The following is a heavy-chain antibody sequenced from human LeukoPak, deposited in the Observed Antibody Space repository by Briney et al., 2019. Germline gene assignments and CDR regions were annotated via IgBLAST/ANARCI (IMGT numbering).Heavy chain of an antibody. CDR2: IGTAGDT. CDR1: GFTFSSYD. D-gene: IGHD1-26*01. Sequence: GGSLRLSCAASGFTFSSYDMHWVRQATGKGLEWVSAIGTAGDTYYPGSVKGRFTISRENAKNSLYLQMNSLRAGDTAVYYCARARELAHFDYWGQGTLVTVSS. CDR3: ARARELAHFDY. V-gene: IGHV3-13*01. J-gene: IGHJ4*02.